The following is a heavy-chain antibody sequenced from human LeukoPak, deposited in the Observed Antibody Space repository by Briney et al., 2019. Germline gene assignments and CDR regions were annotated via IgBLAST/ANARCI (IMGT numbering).Heavy chain of an antibody. CDR2: ISSSSSTI. Sequence: PGGSLRLSCAASGLTFSSHSMNWVRQAPGKGLEWVSYISSSSSTIYYADSVKGRFTISRDNAKNSLYLQMNSLRAEDTAVYYCVKAAVAGTRGFDYWGQGTLVTVSS. CDR3: VKAAVAGTRGFDY. D-gene: IGHD6-19*01. V-gene: IGHV3-48*01. J-gene: IGHJ4*02. CDR1: GLTFSSHS.